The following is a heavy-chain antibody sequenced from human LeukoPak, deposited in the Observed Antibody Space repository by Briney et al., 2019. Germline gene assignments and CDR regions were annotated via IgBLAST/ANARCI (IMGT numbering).Heavy chain of an antibody. CDR1: GFTFSSYA. CDR3: AKDDRYDFWSGYPDY. D-gene: IGHD3-3*01. CDR2: ISGSGSST. Sequence: GGSLRLSCAASGFTFSSYAMSWVRQAPGKGLEWVSAISGSGSSTYYADSAKGRFTISRDNSKNTLYLQMNSLRAEDTAVYYCAKDDRYDFWSGYPDYWGQGTLVTVSS. V-gene: IGHV3-23*01. J-gene: IGHJ4*02.